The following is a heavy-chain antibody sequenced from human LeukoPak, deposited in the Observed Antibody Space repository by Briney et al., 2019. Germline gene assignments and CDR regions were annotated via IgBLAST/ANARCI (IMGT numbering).Heavy chain of an antibody. D-gene: IGHD3-22*01. V-gene: IGHV1-2*07. Sequence: ASVKVSCKASGYTFTNSYLHWVRQAPGQGLEWMGWINPNSGGTNYAHKFQGRVTMTRDTSISTVYMELSRLRSDDTAVYYCARGPDYYESPYFQHWGQGTLVTVSS. CDR1: GYTFTNSY. CDR3: ARGPDYYESPYFQH. J-gene: IGHJ1*01. CDR2: INPNSGGT.